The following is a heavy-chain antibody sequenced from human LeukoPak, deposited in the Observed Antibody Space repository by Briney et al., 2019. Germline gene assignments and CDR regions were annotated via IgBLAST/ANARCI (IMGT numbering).Heavy chain of an antibody. J-gene: IGHJ4*02. D-gene: IGHD5-12*01. CDR2: INTYNGNT. Sequence: GASVKVSCKASGYTSTSYGISWVRQAPGQGLEWMGWINTYNGNTNYAQKLQGRVTMTTDTSTSTAYMELRSLRSDDTAVYYCARRSGYDFDYWGQGTLVTVPS. V-gene: IGHV1-18*01. CDR3: ARRSGYDFDY. CDR1: GYTSTSYG.